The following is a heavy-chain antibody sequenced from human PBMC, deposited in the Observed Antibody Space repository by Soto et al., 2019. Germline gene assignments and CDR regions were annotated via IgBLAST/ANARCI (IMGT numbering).Heavy chain of an antibody. Sequence: QVQLVQSGPEVKKPGASVKVSCKASGNTFASHGFSWVRQAPGQGLEWMGWISGFNGQTNYALKFQGRVTLTTDTSTSTAYMELRSLRSDDTAVYFCARVDSRGVAVVLDYWGQGTLVTVSS. CDR1: GNTFASHG. J-gene: IGHJ4*02. V-gene: IGHV1-18*01. CDR2: ISGFNGQT. CDR3: ARVDSRGVAVVLDY. D-gene: IGHD3-22*01.